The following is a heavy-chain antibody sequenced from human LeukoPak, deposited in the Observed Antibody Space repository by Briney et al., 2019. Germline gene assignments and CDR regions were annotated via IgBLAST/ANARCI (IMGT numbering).Heavy chain of an antibody. CDR3: PKDTCGGTCLQSFAY. CDR1: GFALSNYA. V-gene: IGHV3-23*01. CDR2: ISSSGGSR. Sequence: GGSLRLSCAASGFALSNYAMSWVRQAPGKGLEWVSGISSSGGSRFYADSVKGRFTISRDNSNNTLYLQMHSLRAEDPAVSYCPKDTCGGTCLQSFAYWGQGPLVTVSS. D-gene: IGHD2-15*01. J-gene: IGHJ4*02.